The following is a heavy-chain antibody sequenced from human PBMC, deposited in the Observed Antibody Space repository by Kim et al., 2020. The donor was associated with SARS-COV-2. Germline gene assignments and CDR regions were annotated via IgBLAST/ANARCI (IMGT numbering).Heavy chain of an antibody. CDR1: GGSFGSYA. CDR3: ARDRSGYTYDYEGLDV. V-gene: IGHV1-69*06. CDR2: IIPLFGTT. Sequence: SVKVSCKASGGSFGSYAFTWVRQAPGQGLEWMGGIIPLFGTTNYAQRLQDRVTISADKLTTTVYMELRSPTADDTAVYYCARDRSGYTYDYEGLDVWGQ. D-gene: IGHD3-16*01. J-gene: IGHJ6*02.